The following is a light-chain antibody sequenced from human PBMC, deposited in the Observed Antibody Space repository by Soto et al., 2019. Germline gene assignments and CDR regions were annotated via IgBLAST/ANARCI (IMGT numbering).Light chain of an antibody. J-gene: IGLJ3*02. Sequence: QSVLTQPRSVSGSPGQSVTISCTGTSSDVGSYNYVSWYQHHPTKAPKLMIFDVRKRPSGVPDRFSGSKSGNTASLTISGLQAEDEADYYCSSYAATYTLVFGGWTKLTVL. V-gene: IGLV2-11*01. CDR1: SSDVGSYNY. CDR2: DVR. CDR3: SSYAATYTLV.